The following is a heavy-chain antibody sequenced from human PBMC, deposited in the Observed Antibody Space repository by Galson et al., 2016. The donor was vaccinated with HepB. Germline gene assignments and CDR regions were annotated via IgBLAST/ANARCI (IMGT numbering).Heavy chain of an antibody. CDR3: ASIRVGATLVGAFDI. CDR1: GFSINTYW. V-gene: IGHV3-74*01. CDR2: INSDGSST. J-gene: IGHJ3*02. Sequence: SLRLSCAASGFSINTYWMYWVRQAPGKGLVWVSRINSDGSSTNYADSVKGRFTISRDNAKNTLYLQMNSLRAEDTAVYYCASIRVGATLVGAFDIWGQGTMVTVSS. D-gene: IGHD1-26*01.